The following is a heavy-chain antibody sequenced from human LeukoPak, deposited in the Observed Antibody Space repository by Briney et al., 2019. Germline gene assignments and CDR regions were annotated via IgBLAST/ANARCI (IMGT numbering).Heavy chain of an antibody. J-gene: IGHJ3*02. CDR3: ARFKGQWLAYDAFDI. D-gene: IGHD6-19*01. Sequence: PGGSLRLSCAASGFTLSSYWMSWVRQPPGKGLEWIGEINHSGSTNYNPSLKSRVTISVDTSKNQFSLKLSSVTAADTAVYYCARFKGQWLAYDAFDIWGQGTMVTVSS. V-gene: IGHV4-34*01. CDR1: GFTLSSYW. CDR2: INHSGST.